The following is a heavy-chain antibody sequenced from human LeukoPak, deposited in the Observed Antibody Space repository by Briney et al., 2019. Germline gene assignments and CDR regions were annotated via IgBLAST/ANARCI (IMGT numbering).Heavy chain of an antibody. D-gene: IGHD1-7*01. J-gene: IGHJ4*02. CDR1: ELTSSTSW. CDR2: TKQDGSEK. V-gene: IGHV3-7*01. CDR3: VGWGISGITNH. Sequence: AGGSLRLSCAASELTSSTSWMSWVRQAPGKGLEWVAQTKQDGSEKYYVDSVKGRFTTSRDKNSLFPQMNSVRAEDTAVYYCVGWGISGITNHWGQGTLVTVSS.